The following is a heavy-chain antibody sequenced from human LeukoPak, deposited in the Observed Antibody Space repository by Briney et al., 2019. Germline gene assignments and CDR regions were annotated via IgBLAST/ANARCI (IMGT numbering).Heavy chain of an antibody. Sequence: SETLSLTCTVSDGSISSYHWSWIRQPAGKGLEWIGRIYPSGSTNYNPSLKSRVTMSVYMSKNQFSLNLRSLTAADTAMYFCARTSSSSWSYGMDVWGQGTTVTVSS. CDR2: IYPSGST. D-gene: IGHD6-13*01. CDR3: ARTSSSSWSYGMDV. V-gene: IGHV4-4*07. CDR1: DGSISSYH. J-gene: IGHJ6*02.